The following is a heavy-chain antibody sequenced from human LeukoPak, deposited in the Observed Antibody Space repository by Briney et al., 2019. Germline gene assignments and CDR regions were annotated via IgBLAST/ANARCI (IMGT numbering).Heavy chain of an antibody. J-gene: IGHJ4*02. V-gene: IGHV3-7*04. Sequence: PGGSLRLSCAVSGFTFSSYRMSWVRQAPGKGLDWVANIKQDGSEKYYLDSVKGRFTISRDNTKNSLYLQMNSLRAEDTAVYYCARDYSGWYYYWGQGTLVTVSS. CDR3: ARDYSGWYYY. CDR2: IKQDGSEK. CDR1: GFTFSSYR. D-gene: IGHD6-19*01.